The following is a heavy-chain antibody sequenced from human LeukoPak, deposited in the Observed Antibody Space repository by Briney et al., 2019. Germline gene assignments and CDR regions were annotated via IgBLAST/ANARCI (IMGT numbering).Heavy chain of an antibody. Sequence: GGSLRLSCAASGFTFSSYGMHWVRQAPGKGLEWVALISYDGINKYYVDSVKGRFTISRDNSKNTLYLQMNSLRAEDTAVYYCAKDTDYDTSGSGYFHYYCGMDVWGQGTTVTVSS. CDR3: AKDTDYDTSGSGYFHYYCGMDV. CDR2: ISYDGINK. CDR1: GFTFSSYG. V-gene: IGHV3-30*18. D-gene: IGHD3-22*01. J-gene: IGHJ6*02.